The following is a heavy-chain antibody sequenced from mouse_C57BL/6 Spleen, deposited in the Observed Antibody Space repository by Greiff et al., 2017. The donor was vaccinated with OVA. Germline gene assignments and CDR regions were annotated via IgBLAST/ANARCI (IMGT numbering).Heavy chain of an antibody. Sequence: QVQLQQSGAELVKPGASVKLSCKASGYTFTEYTIHWVKQRSGQGLEWIGLFYPGSGSIKYNEKFKDKATLTADKSYSTVYMAMSRLTSEDSEVYFSARHEGWDYYGFDYWGQGTTLTVSS. CDR1: GYTFTEYT. CDR3: ARHEGWDYYGFDY. CDR2: FYPGSGSI. J-gene: IGHJ2*01. V-gene: IGHV1-62-2*01. D-gene: IGHD1-1*01.